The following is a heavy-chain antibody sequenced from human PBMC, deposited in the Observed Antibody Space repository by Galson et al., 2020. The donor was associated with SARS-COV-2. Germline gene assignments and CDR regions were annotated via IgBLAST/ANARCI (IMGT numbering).Heavy chain of an antibody. CDR1: GYTFTDYY. V-gene: IGHV1-2*02. J-gene: IGHJ6*02. CDR3: ARVFGEWELLDFYYYGMDL. CDR2: INPNTGDT. D-gene: IGHD1-26*01. Sequence: ASVKVSCKASGYTFTDYYIYWVRQAPGQGLEWMGWINPNTGDTKTAERFQGRVTMTRDTSISTAYMELSRLQSDDTAVFYCARVFGEWELLDFYYYGMDLWGQGTTVTVS.